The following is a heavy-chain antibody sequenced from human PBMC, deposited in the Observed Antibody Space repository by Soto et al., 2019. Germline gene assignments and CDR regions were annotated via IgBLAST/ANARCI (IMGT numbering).Heavy chain of an antibody. Sequence: ASVKVSCKPSGYSFSDYFIQWVRQAPGQGLEWVAWINPKTAATNYAKKFQGRVSLTWDTSSTTAYMELTRLRPDDTAVYYCARIKWGLNYYNGMDVWGQGTTVT. CDR3: ARIKWGLNYYNGMDV. D-gene: IGHD1-26*01. V-gene: IGHV1-2*02. J-gene: IGHJ6*02. CDR1: GYSFSDYF. CDR2: INPKTAAT.